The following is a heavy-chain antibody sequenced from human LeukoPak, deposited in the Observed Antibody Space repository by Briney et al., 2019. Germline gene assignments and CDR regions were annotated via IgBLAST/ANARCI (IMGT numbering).Heavy chain of an antibody. D-gene: IGHD4-17*01. CDR1: GFTFSSYE. CDR2: ISSSSSYI. V-gene: IGHV3-21*05. CDR3: ARVHYGDYGSWFDP. J-gene: IGHJ5*02. Sequence: NPGGSLRLSCAASGFTFSSYEMNWVRQAPGKGLEWVSYISSSSSYIYYADSVKGRFTISRDNAKNSLYLQMNSLRAEDTAVYYCARVHYGDYGSWFDPWGQGTLVTVSS.